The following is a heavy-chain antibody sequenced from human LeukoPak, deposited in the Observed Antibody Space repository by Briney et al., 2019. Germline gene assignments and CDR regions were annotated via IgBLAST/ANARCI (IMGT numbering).Heavy chain of an antibody. J-gene: IGHJ4*02. CDR2: SINKAESYTT. Sequence: GGALRLSRSASGFTLSDHYMDWVRQAPGKGREGVGRSINKAESYTTEYAASVKGRFTITRDDSKNSLYLHVNSLKTEDTAVSYCARVSSASLSFDYWGQGALLTVSS. V-gene: IGHV3-72*01. CDR3: ARVSSASLSFDY. D-gene: IGHD3-22*01. CDR1: GFTLSDHY.